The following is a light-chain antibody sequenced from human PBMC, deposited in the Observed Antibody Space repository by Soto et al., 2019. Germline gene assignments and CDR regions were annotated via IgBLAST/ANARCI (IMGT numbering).Light chain of an antibody. Sequence: QSVLTQPPSASGTPGQRVTISCSGSSSNIGSYTVNWYQHLPGTAPKLLIFSNNQRPSGVPDRFSGSKSGTSASLAISGLQSEDEADYYCAAWDNSLNGVMFGGGTKLTVL. V-gene: IGLV1-44*01. CDR1: SSNIGSYT. CDR3: AAWDNSLNGVM. J-gene: IGLJ3*02. CDR2: SNN.